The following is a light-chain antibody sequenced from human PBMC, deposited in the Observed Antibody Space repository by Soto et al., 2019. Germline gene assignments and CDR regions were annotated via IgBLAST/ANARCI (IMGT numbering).Light chain of an antibody. CDR1: QSISTW. CDR2: KAS. J-gene: IGKJ4*01. V-gene: IGKV1-5*03. CDR3: QQYNSYPLT. Sequence: DIQMTQSPSTLSASVGDGVTITCRASQSISTWLAWYQQKPGKAPKLLIYKASRLEGGVPPRFSGSGSGTDFNITISSLQPDDFATYYCQQYNSYPLTFGGGTTVEIK.